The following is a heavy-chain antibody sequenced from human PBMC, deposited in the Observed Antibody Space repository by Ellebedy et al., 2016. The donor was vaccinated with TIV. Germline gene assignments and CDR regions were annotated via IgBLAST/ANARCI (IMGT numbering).Heavy chain of an antibody. J-gene: IGHJ4*02. D-gene: IGHD5-18*01. CDR3: ARSPTVDTAMATASTFDY. V-gene: IGHV4-34*01. CDR2: INHSEST. Sequence: SETLSLTCAVYGGSFSGYYWSWIRQPPGKGLEWIGEINHSESTNYNPSLKSRVTISVDTSKNQFSLKLSSVTAADTAVYYCARSPTVDTAMATASTFDYWGQGTLVTVSS. CDR1: GGSFSGYY.